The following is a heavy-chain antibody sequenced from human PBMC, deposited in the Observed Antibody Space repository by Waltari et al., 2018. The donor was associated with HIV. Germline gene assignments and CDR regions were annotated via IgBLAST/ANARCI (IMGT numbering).Heavy chain of an antibody. CDR3: AKGEYYYDSSGYYLYFDY. Sequence: EVQLLESGGGLVQPGGSLRLSCAASGFTFSSYAMSWVRQAPGKGLEWVSAISGSGGSTYYADSVKGRFTISRDNSKNTLYLQMNSLRAEDTAVYYCAKGEYYYDSSGYYLYFDYWGQGTLVTVSS. D-gene: IGHD3-22*01. CDR1: GFTFSSYA. J-gene: IGHJ4*02. CDR2: ISGSGGST. V-gene: IGHV3-23*01.